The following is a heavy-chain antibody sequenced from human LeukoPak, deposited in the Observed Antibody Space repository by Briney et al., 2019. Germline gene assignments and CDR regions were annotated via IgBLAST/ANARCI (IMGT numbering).Heavy chain of an antibody. V-gene: IGHV3-7*01. CDR1: GFSFSPYW. J-gene: IGHJ4*02. D-gene: IGHD4-17*01. Sequence: PGGSLRLSCAASGFSFSPYWMSCVRQGPGKGLDWVASIKPDGSGTSYVDSVKGRFTISRDNAQNSLYLQMNSLRAEDTAVYYCARLFGGVTTFDYWGQGTLVTVSS. CDR2: IKPDGSGT. CDR3: ARLFGGVTTFDY.